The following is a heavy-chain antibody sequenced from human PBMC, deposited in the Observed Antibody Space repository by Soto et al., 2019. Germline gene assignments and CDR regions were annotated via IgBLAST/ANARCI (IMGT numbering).Heavy chain of an antibody. CDR1: GFTFSNFG. D-gene: IGHD3-10*01. V-gene: IGHV3-21*01. CDR2: ISSSSSDI. CDR3: ARDHYGSGSPPGY. J-gene: IGHJ4*02. Sequence: EVQLVESGGGLVKPGGSLRLSCEASGFTFSNFGMHWVRQAPGKGLEWVPFISSSSSDIYYADSLKGRFTISRDNAKNSLYLQMSSLRAEDTALYYCARDHYGSGSPPGYWGQGILVTVSS.